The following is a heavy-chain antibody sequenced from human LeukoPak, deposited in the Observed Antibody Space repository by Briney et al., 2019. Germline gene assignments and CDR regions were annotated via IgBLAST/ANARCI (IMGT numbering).Heavy chain of an antibody. J-gene: IGHJ4*02. D-gene: IGHD3-9*01. Sequence: SETLSLTCTVSGGSISSYYWSWIRQPPGKGLEWIGYIYYSGSTNYNPSLKSRVTISVDTSKNQFSLKLSSVTAADTAVYYCARALRYFDGRDYWGQGTLVTVSS. CDR3: ARALRYFDGRDY. CDR2: IYYSGST. V-gene: IGHV4-59*12. CDR1: GGSISSYY.